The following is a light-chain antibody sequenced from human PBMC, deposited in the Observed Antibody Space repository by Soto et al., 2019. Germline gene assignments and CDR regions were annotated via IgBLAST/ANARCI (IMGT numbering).Light chain of an antibody. J-gene: IGKJ2*01. Sequence: EIVLTQSPGTLSLSPGERATLSCRASQSLSSSNLAWHQHKPGQAPRLLIYHASSRATGIPDRFSGSGSGTDFTLTISRLEPEDFAVYYCQHYGSPYTFGQGTKLETK. CDR3: QHYGSPYT. CDR1: QSLSSSN. V-gene: IGKV3-20*01. CDR2: HAS.